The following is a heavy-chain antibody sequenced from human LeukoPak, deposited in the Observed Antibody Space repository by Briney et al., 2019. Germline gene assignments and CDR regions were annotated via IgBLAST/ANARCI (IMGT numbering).Heavy chain of an antibody. V-gene: IGHV1-2*06. J-gene: IGHJ4*02. CDR2: IKPNSDGT. D-gene: IGHD3-9*01. CDR3: ASFDWLSYFDY. CDR1: GYTFTGYY. Sequence: GASVKVSCKASGYTFTGYYMHWVRQAPGQGLEWMGRIKPNSDGTNYAQKFQGRVTMTRDTSISTAYMELSRLRSDDTAVYYCASFDWLSYFDYWGQGTLVTVSS.